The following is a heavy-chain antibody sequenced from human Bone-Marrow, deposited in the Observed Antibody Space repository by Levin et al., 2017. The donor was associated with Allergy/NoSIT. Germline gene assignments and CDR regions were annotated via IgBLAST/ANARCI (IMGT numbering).Heavy chain of an antibody. Sequence: QAGGSLRLSCAASGFTFATHGMTWVRQAPGKGLEWISFVTGSGDTTYYADSVKGRFTIFRDNSKNMLYLQLNSLRDEDTAVYYCARSKYGESVWGQGTTVTVSS. CDR1: GFTFATHG. CDR2: VTGSGDTT. J-gene: IGHJ6*02. D-gene: IGHD3-10*01. V-gene: IGHV3-23*01. CDR3: ARSKYGESV.